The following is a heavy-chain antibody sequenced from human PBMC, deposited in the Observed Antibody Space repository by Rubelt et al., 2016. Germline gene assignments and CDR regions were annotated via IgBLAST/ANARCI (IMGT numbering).Heavy chain of an antibody. CDR3: AREPVTDHSYSFDY. Sequence: QVHLVQSGAEVKKPGASVKVSCKASGYTFIKYVTTWVRQAPGQGLEWMGRINPKSGGTNYAQKFQGRVTLTRDTSISTAYMELSRLTSDDTAVYYCAREPVTDHSYSFDYWGQGTLVTVSS. CDR2: INPKSGGT. CDR1: GYTFIKYV. D-gene: IGHD2-21*02. J-gene: IGHJ4*02. V-gene: IGHV1-2*06.